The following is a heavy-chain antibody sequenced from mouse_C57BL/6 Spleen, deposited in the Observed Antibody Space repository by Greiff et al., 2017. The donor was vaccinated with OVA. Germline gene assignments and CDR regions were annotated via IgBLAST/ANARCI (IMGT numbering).Heavy chain of an antibody. J-gene: IGHJ2*01. CDR3: AREDSSGPFDY. D-gene: IGHD3-2*02. CDR1: GYSITSGYY. CDR2: ISYDGSN. Sequence: EVQLVESGPGLVKPSQSLSLTCSVTGYSITSGYYWNWIRQFPGNKLEWMGYISYDGSNNYNPSLKNRISITRDTSKNQFFLKLNSVTTEDTATYYCAREDSSGPFDYWGQGTTLTVSS. V-gene: IGHV3-6*01.